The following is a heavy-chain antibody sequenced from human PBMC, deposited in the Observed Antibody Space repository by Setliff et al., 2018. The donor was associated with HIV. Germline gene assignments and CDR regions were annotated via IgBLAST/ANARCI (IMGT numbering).Heavy chain of an antibody. V-gene: IGHV3-74*01. Sequence: VGSLRLSCAASGFSISSYWMHWVRQTPGKGLVWVSRIKPDGSSITYADSVKGRFTISRDNAKNTVYLQMSSLSAEDAAVYYCTRDPPTSGWYFDLWGRGTLVTVSS. CDR3: TRDPPTSGWYFDL. D-gene: IGHD7-27*01. CDR1: GFSISSYW. CDR2: IKPDGSSI. J-gene: IGHJ2*01.